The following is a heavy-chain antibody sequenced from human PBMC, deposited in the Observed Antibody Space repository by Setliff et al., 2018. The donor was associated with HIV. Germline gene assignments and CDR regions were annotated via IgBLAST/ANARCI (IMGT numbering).Heavy chain of an antibody. CDR2: IFTSGST. Sequence: PSETLSLTCTVSGGSISSYYWSWMRQPPGKGLEWIGYIFTSGSTNYNPSLKSRVTISLDTSRNQFSLKLGSVTAADTAMYYCAREHCSGGSCNGFDIWGQGTMVTVSS. CDR1: GGSISSYY. CDR3: AREHCSGGSCNGFDI. J-gene: IGHJ3*02. D-gene: IGHD2-15*01. V-gene: IGHV4-4*09.